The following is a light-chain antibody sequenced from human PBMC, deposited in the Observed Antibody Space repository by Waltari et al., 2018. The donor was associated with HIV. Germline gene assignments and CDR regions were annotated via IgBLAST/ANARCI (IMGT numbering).Light chain of an antibody. CDR1: QSVLYSSDNKNY. CDR2: WAS. V-gene: IGKV4-1*01. J-gene: IGKJ1*01. CDR3: QQYYTTPRT. Sequence: DIVMTQSPDSLAVSLGERATINCKSSQSVLYSSDNKNYLAWYQQKPGQPPTLLIYWASTRESGVPDRFSGSGSETDFTLTISSLQAEDVAVYYCQQYYTTPRTFGRGTRIEIK.